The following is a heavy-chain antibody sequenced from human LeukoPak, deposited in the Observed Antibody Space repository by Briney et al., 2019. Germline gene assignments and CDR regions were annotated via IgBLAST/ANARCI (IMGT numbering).Heavy chain of an antibody. D-gene: IGHD7-27*01. J-gene: IGHJ3*02. CDR2: INWNGGST. V-gene: IGHV3-20*04. CDR1: GFTFDDYG. CDR3: ARCTDRNWVDAFDI. Sequence: GGSLRLSCAASGFTFDDYGMSWVRQAPGKGLEWVSGINWNGGSTGYADSEKGRFTISRDNAKNSLYLQMNSLRAEDTALYYCARCTDRNWVDAFDIWGQGTMVTVSS.